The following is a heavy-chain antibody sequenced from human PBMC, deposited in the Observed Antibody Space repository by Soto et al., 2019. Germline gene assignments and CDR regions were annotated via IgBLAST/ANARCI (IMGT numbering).Heavy chain of an antibody. CDR2: ISSSGGTI. Sequence: GGSLRLSCAASGFTFSSYEMNWVRQAPGKGLEWVSYISSSGGTIYHAESAKGRFTISRDNAKNSLYLQMNSLRAEDTAVYYCARGPVIVYSGSPEAAFDIWGQGTMVTVSS. V-gene: IGHV3-48*03. CDR1: GFTFSSYE. CDR3: ARGPVIVYSGSPEAAFDI. D-gene: IGHD1-26*01. J-gene: IGHJ3*02.